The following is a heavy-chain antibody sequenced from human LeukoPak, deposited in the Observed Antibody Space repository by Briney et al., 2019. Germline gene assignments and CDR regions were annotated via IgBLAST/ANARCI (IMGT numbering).Heavy chain of an antibody. CDR2: ISAYNGNT. J-gene: IGHJ3*02. V-gene: IGHV1-18*01. Sequence: GASATVSGTSSVYTFTIYGISWERQAPGQGLGWMGWISAYNGNTNYAQKLQGRVTMTTDTSTSTAYIELRSLRSGDTAVYYCARTSAKRDAFDIWGQGTTVTVSS. CDR3: ARTSAKRDAFDI. CDR1: VYTFTIYG. D-gene: IGHD3-10*01.